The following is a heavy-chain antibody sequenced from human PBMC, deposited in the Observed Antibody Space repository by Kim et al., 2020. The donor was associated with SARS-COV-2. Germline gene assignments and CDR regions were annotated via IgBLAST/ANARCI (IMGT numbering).Heavy chain of an antibody. CDR2: ISAYNGNT. CDR1: GYTFTSYG. CDR3: ARHPPGRYFDWLSPFDY. Sequence: ASVKVSCKASGYTFTSYGISWVRQAPGQGLEWMGWISAYNGNTNYAQKLQGRVTMTTDTSTSTAYMELRSLRSDDTAVYYCARHPPGRYFDWLSPFDYWGQGTLVTVSS. J-gene: IGHJ4*02. V-gene: IGHV1-18*01. D-gene: IGHD3-9*01.